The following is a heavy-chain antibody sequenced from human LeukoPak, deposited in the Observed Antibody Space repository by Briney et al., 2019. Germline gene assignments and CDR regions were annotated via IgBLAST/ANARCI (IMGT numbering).Heavy chain of an antibody. CDR2: IQQDGSQK. J-gene: IGHJ4*02. CDR3: ARAGPRGSYGIDC. Sequence: GGSLRLSCAASGFTFSSYWMTWVRQAPGKGLEWVAHIQQDGSQKYYVDSVKGRFTISRDNAKKSLYLQMNSLRAEDTAVYYCARAGPRGSYGIDCWGQGTLVTVSS. CDR1: GFTFSSYW. V-gene: IGHV3-7*01. D-gene: IGHD1-26*01.